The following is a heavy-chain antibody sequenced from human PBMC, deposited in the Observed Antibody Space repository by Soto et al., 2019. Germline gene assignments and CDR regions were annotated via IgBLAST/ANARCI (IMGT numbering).Heavy chain of an antibody. CDR2: ISSWDDGT. J-gene: IGHJ4*02. CDR3: AKPRDGYNILDF. D-gene: IGHD5-12*01. CDR1: GFTFRNYA. V-gene: IGHV3-23*01. Sequence: GSLRLSCAASGFTFRNYAMTWVRQAPGRGLEWVSAISSWDDGTHYADSVEGRFTVSRDNSKNTLSLQMNSLRVEDTAIYYCAKPRDGYNILDFWGQGTLVTVSS.